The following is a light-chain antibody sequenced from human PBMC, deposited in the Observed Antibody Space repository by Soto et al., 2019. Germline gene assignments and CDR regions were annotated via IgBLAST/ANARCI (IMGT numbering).Light chain of an antibody. V-gene: IGLV1-51*02. CDR3: GTWHNSLSAHV. J-gene: IGLJ1*01. Sequence: SVRTQAPSVSAAPGQKVASSFVVGSSNRGNNSVSWYQQLPGTAPKLLLYENNKRPSGMPDRFSGSKSGTSATLGITGLQTGDEGDYYGGTWHNSLSAHVFPTGTKL. CDR1: SSNRGNNS. CDR2: ENN.